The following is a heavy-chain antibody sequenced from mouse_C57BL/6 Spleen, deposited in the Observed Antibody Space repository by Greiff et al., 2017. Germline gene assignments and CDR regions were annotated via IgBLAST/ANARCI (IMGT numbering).Heavy chain of an antibody. Sequence: QVQLKQSGAELVKPGASVKISCKASGYAFSSYWMNWVKQRPGKGLEWIGQIYPGDGDTNYNGKFKGKATLTEDKSSSTAYMQLSRLTAEDSAVYFCARAYYSSLDYWGQGTTLTVSS. V-gene: IGHV1-80*01. D-gene: IGHD2-12*01. CDR3: ARAYYSSLDY. CDR1: GYAFSSYW. J-gene: IGHJ2*01. CDR2: IYPGDGDT.